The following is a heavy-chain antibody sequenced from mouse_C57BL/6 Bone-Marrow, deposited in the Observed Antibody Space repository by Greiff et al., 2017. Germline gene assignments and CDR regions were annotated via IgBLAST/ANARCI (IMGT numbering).Heavy chain of an antibody. CDR2: INPNNGGT. J-gene: IGHJ2*01. D-gene: IGHD2-12*01. CDR3: ARSDAYYSPHFDY. CDR1: GYTFTDYN. V-gene: IGHV1-22*01. Sequence: DVKLQESGPELVKPGASVKMSCKASGYTFTDYNMHWVKQSHGKSLEWIGYINPNNGGTSYNQKFKGKATLTVNKSSSTAYMELRSLTSEDSAVYYCARSDAYYSPHFDYWGQGTTLTVSS.